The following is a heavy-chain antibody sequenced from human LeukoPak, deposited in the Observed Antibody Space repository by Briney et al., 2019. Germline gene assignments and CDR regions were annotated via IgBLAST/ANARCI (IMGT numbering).Heavy chain of an antibody. V-gene: IGHV3-66*01. CDR2: IYSDGST. Sequence: GGSLRLSCAASGITVSSNYMSWVRQAPGKGLEWVSFIYSDGSTYYADSVKGRFTISRDKSKNTLSLQMKSLRAEDTAVYYCARGDGYNFFDYWGQGTLVTVSS. CDR3: ARGDGYNFFDY. D-gene: IGHD5-24*01. CDR1: GITVSSNY. J-gene: IGHJ4*02.